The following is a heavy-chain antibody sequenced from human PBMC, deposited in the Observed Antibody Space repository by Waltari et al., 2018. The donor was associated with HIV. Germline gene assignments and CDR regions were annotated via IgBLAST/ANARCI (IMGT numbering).Heavy chain of an antibody. CDR3: ARDQLGYCSSTSCYYYGMDV. Sequence: EVQLVESGGGLVQPGGSLRLSCAASGFTFSSYWMHWVRQAPGKGLVWVSRINSDGSSTSYADSVKGRFTISRDNAKNTLYLQMNSLRAEDTAVYYCARDQLGYCSSTSCYYYGMDVWGQGTTVTVSS. J-gene: IGHJ6*02. CDR2: INSDGSST. CDR1: GFTFSSYW. V-gene: IGHV3-74*01. D-gene: IGHD2-2*01.